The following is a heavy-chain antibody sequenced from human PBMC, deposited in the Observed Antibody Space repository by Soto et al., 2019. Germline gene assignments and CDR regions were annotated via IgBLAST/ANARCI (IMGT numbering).Heavy chain of an antibody. Sequence: SETLSLTCTVSGGSISSYYWSWIRQPPGKGLEWIGYIYYSGSTNYNPSLKSRVTISVDTSKNQFSLKLSSVTAADTAVYYCARDCRGGSCGATTNKAFDIWGQVTMVTFSS. CDR1: GGSISSYY. D-gene: IGHD2-15*01. V-gene: IGHV4-59*01. J-gene: IGHJ3*02. CDR2: IYYSGST. CDR3: ARDCRGGSCGATTNKAFDI.